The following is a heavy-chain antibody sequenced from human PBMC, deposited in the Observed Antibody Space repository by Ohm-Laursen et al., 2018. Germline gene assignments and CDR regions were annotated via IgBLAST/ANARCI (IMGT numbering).Heavy chain of an antibody. CDR3: ARDTFRYGMDV. J-gene: IGHJ6*02. CDR1: GFTFNNYA. CDR2: IYTGSSS. V-gene: IGHV3-23*03. Sequence: SLRLSCTASGFTFNNYAMSWVRQAPGKGLEWVSVIYTGSSSYYGDSVKGRFTISRDNSKNTLYLQMNSLRVEDTAVYYCARDTFRYGMDVWGQGTTVTVSS.